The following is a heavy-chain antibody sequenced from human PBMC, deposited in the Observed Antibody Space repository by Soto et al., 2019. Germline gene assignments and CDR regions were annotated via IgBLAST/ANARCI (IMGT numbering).Heavy chain of an antibody. V-gene: IGHV4-30-4*01. J-gene: IGHJ4*02. CDR2: IYYSGST. Sequence: QVQLQESGPGLVKPSQTLSLTCTVSGGSISSGDYYWSWIRQPPGKGLEWIGYIYYSGSTYYNPSLKSRVTISVDTSKNQFSLKLSSVTAADTAVYYCAGVLRDYYGSGSYGSYWGQGTLVTVSS. D-gene: IGHD3-10*01. CDR1: GGSISSGDYY. CDR3: AGVLRDYYGSGSYGSY.